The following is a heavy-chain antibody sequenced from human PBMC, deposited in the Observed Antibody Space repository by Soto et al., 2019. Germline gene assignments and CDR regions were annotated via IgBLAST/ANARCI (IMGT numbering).Heavy chain of an antibody. V-gene: IGHV3-30-3*01. J-gene: IGHJ6*02. CDR3: ARGTTTSAFSARDV. CDR2: ISYDGSNK. CDR1: GFTFSNNA. Sequence: QVQLVESGGGVVQPGRSLRLSCAASGFTFSNNAMDWVRQAPGKGLEWVAVISYDGSNKYIAESVKGRFTISRDNSKNTLFLQMNSLRAEETAVYYCARGTTTSAFSARDVWGQCTTVTVSS. D-gene: IGHD1-1*01.